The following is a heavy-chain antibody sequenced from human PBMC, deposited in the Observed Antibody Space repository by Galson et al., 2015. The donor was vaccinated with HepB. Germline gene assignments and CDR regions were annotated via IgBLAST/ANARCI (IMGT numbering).Heavy chain of an antibody. V-gene: IGHV1-69*10. Sequence: SVKVSCKASGGTFSSYAISWVRQAPGQGLEWMGGIIPFLGIANYAQRLQGRVTITADKSTSTAFTELSSLRSEDTAVYYCARISCSGGACYSHYYGMDVWGQGTTVTVSS. CDR2: IIPFLGIA. D-gene: IGHD2-15*01. J-gene: IGHJ6*02. CDR1: GGTFSSYA. CDR3: ARISCSGGACYSHYYGMDV.